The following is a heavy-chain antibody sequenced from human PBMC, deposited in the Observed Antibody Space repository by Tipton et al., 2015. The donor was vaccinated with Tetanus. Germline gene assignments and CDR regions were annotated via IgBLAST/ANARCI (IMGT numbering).Heavy chain of an antibody. CDR2: IYSSGST. Sequence: TLSLTCTVSGVSISGGRYYWSWIRQRPGKGLEWIGDIYSSGSTYTDPSLKRRVTISVDTSKNQFSLRLNSVTAADTAVYYCARDQARGARGWNYFDCWGQGTLVTVSS. CDR1: GVSISGGRYY. CDR3: ARDQARGARGWNYFDC. V-gene: IGHV4-31*03. J-gene: IGHJ4*02. D-gene: IGHD1-26*01.